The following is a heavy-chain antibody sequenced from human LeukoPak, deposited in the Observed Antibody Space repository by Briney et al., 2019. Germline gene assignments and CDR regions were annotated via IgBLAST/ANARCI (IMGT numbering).Heavy chain of an antibody. CDR3: AVFGELLLPYDY. D-gene: IGHD3-10*02. CDR1: GFTFSSYG. Sequence: PGGSLRLSCAASGFTFSSYGMHWVRQAPGKGLEWVAVISYDGSNKYYADSVKGRFTISRDNSKNTLYLQMNSLRAEDTAVYYCAVFGELLLPYDYWGQGTLVTVSS. CDR2: ISYDGSNK. J-gene: IGHJ4*02. V-gene: IGHV3-30*03.